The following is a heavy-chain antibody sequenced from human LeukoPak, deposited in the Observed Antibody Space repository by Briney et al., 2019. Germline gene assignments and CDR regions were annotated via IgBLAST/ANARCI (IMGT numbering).Heavy chain of an antibody. D-gene: IGHD2-2*01. CDR1: GGSINNYY. J-gene: IGHJ6*02. Sequence: SETLSLTCTVSGGSINNYYWSWIRQPAGKGLEWIGRIYTRGSTNYNPSLKSRVTMSVDTSKNQFSLKLSSVTAADTAVYYCARGRYIVVVPAATLQRYYYGMDVWGQGTTVTVSS. CDR2: IYTRGST. V-gene: IGHV4-4*07. CDR3: ARGRYIVVVPAATLQRYYYGMDV.